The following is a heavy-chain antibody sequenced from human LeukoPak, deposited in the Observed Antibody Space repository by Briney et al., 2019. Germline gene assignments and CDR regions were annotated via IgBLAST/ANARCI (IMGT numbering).Heavy chain of an antibody. V-gene: IGHV3-30*02. J-gene: IGHJ4*02. D-gene: IGHD3-22*01. CDR1: GFTFSSYG. CDR2: IRYDGSNK. Sequence: GGSLRLSCAASGFTFSSYGMHWVRQAPGKGLEWVAFIRYDGSNKYYADSVKGRFTISRDNSKNTLYLQMNSLRAEDTAVYYCAKGKGPMIVVAIDPLFDYWGQGTLVTVSS. CDR3: AKGKGPMIVVAIDPLFDY.